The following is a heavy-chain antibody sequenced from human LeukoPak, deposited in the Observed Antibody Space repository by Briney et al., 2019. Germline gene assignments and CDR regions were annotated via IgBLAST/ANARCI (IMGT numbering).Heavy chain of an antibody. CDR2: IGTAGDT. Sequence: GGSLRLSCAASGFTFSSYAMHWVRQATGKGLEWVSAIGTAGDTYYPGSVKGRFTISRENAKNSLYLQMNSLRAGDTAVYYCARGSYGGYYYGMDVWGQGTTVTVSS. CDR3: ARGSYGGYYYGMDV. D-gene: IGHD4-23*01. CDR1: GFTFSSYA. J-gene: IGHJ6*02. V-gene: IGHV3-13*01.